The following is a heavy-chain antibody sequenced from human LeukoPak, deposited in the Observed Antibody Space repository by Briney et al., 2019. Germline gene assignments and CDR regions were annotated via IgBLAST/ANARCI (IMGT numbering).Heavy chain of an antibody. V-gene: IGHV3-23*01. CDR1: GFTFSSYA. J-gene: IGHJ4*02. CDR3: ARRLTFGGVMRNDY. D-gene: IGHD3-16*01. Sequence: PGGSLRLSCAASGFTFSSYAMSWVRQAPGKGLEWVSAISGSGGSTYYADSVKGRFTISRDNSKNTLYLQMNSLRAEDTAVYYCARRLTFGGVMRNDYWGQGTLVTVSS. CDR2: ISGSGGST.